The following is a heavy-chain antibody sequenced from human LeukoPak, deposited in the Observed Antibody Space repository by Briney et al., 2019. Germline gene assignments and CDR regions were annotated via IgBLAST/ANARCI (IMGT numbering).Heavy chain of an antibody. D-gene: IGHD6-13*01. CDR3: AKKVAVGGSFDP. CDR1: GFTFSSYA. Sequence: GGSLILSCAASGFTFSSYAMSWVRQAPGKGLEWVSAISGSGGSTYYADSVKGRFTISRDNSKNTLYLQMNSLRAEDTAVYYCAKKVAVGGSFDPWGQGTLVTVSS. CDR2: ISGSGGST. V-gene: IGHV3-23*01. J-gene: IGHJ5*02.